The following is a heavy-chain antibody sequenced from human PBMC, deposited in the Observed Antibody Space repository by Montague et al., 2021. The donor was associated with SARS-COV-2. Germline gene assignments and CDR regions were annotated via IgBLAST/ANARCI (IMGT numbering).Heavy chain of an antibody. CDR2: TYYRSKWSS. V-gene: IGHV6-1*01. CDR1: GDSVWSNTAA. CDR3: VRDTGSAQAGFDA. J-gene: IGHJ4*02. D-gene: IGHD4-17*01. Sequence: CAISGDSVWSNTAAWHWIRQSPSGGLEWLGRTYYRSKWSSDYAMSVEGRISIDPDTSKNQFFLHLRSVTPEDTGVYYCVRDTGSAQAGFDAWGQGTLVTVSS.